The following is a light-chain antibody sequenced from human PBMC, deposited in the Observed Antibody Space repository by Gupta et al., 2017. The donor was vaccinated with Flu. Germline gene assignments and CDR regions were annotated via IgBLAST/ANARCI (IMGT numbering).Light chain of an antibody. J-gene: IGKJ4*01. Sequence: DIQMTQSPSSLSASVGDRVTITCRASQGSSNYLAWYQQKPGKVPKLLIYAASTLQSGVPSRCSGSGSGTDVTLTIRSLQPEDVATYEGQKYNSASLTFGGGTKVEIK. CDR3: QKYNSASLT. V-gene: IGKV1-27*01. CDR1: QGSSNY. CDR2: AAS.